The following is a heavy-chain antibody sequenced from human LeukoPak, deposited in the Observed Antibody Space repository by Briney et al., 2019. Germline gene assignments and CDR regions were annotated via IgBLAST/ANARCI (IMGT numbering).Heavy chain of an antibody. CDR2: INWNGAST. V-gene: IGHV3-20*04. D-gene: IGHD6-6*01. J-gene: IGHJ6*03. CDR3: ARAVCPTIKFWDSSYFMDV. CDR1: GFSFDDLG. Sequence: GGSLRLSCAASGFSFDDLGMTWVRQVPGKGLEWVAGINWNGASTGYADSVRGRFTISRDNAKNSLYLQMNSLRAEDTALYYCARAVCPTIKFWDSSYFMDVWGKGTTVTVSS.